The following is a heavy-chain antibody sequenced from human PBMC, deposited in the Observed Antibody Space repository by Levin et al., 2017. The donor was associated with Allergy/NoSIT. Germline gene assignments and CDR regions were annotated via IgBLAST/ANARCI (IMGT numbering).Heavy chain of an antibody. CDR2: ISGSGGST. CDR1: GFTFSSYA. CDR3: AKDRVTMIVVALDY. V-gene: IGHV3-23*01. D-gene: IGHD3-22*01. Sequence: GESLKVSCAASGFTFSSYAMSWVRQAPGKGLEWVSAISGSGGSTYYADSVKGRFTISRDNSKNTLYLQMNSLRAEDTAVYYCAKDRVTMIVVALDYWGQGTLVTVSS. J-gene: IGHJ4*02.